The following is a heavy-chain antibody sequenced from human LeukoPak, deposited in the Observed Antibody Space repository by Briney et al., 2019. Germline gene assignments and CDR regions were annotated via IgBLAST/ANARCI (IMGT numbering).Heavy chain of an antibody. CDR1: GVSISGGDYC. CDR3: ARVGGDDFWSGYLNWFDP. J-gene: IGHJ5*02. V-gene: IGHV4-30-4*01. CDR2: IYYSGST. Sequence: SETLSLTCTVSGVSISGGDYCWSWIRQPPGKGLEWMGYIYYSGSTNYNPSLKSRVTISVDTSKDQFSLKLSSVTAADTAVYYCARVGGDDFWSGYLNWFDPWGQGTLVTVSS. D-gene: IGHD3-3*01.